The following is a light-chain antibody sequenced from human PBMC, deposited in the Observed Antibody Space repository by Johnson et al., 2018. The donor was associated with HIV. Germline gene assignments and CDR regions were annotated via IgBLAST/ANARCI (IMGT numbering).Light chain of an antibody. CDR2: ENN. Sequence: QSALTQPPSVSAAPGKKVTISCSGSSSNIGNNYVSWYQQLPGTAPKLLIYENNKRPSGIPDRFSGSKSGTSATLGITGLQTGDEAAYYCGTWDNSLSAYVFGTGTKVTVL. CDR3: GTWDNSLSAYV. V-gene: IGLV1-51*02. J-gene: IGLJ1*01. CDR1: SSNIGNNY.